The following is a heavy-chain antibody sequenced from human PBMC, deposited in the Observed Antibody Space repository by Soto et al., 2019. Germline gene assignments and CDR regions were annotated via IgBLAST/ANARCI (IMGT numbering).Heavy chain of an antibody. D-gene: IGHD2-2*01. CDR1: GGSISSNKW. CDR2: IYHSGST. V-gene: IGHV4-4*02. Sequence: QVQLQESGPGLVKPSETLSLTCAVYGGSISSNKWWRWVRQPPGKGLEWIGEIYHSGSTNYNPSLKSRATISLDKSKNQYSLKLTSVTAADSAFYYCARDDHIVVVPTSLGAMDVWGQGTTVTVSS. J-gene: IGHJ6*02. CDR3: ARDDHIVVVPTSLGAMDV.